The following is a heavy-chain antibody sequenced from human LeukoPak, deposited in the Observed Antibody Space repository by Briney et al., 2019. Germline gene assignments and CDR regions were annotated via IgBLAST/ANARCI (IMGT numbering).Heavy chain of an antibody. D-gene: IGHD5-12*01. J-gene: IGHJ4*02. Sequence: GGSLRLSCAASGFTFSSYWMSWVRQAPGKGLEWVANTNQDGSEKYYVNSVKGRFTISRDNAKNSLNLQMNSLRADDTAVYYCARRVVTTKYFGYWGQGTLVTVSS. CDR2: TNQDGSEK. CDR1: GFTFSSYW. V-gene: IGHV3-7*04. CDR3: ARRVVTTKYFGY.